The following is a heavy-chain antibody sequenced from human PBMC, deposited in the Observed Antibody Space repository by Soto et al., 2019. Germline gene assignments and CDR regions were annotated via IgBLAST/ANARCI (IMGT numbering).Heavy chain of an antibody. J-gene: IGHJ4*02. Sequence: QVQLQESGPGLVKPSETLSLTCTVSGGSISSYYWSWIRQPPGKGLEWIGYIYYSGSTNYNPSLKSRVTLSVDTSKNQFSLKLSSVTAADTAVYYCARASGSWVTGTTLDYWGQGTLVTVSS. CDR1: GGSISSYY. CDR2: IYYSGST. CDR3: ARASGSWVTGTTLDY. V-gene: IGHV4-59*01. D-gene: IGHD1-7*01.